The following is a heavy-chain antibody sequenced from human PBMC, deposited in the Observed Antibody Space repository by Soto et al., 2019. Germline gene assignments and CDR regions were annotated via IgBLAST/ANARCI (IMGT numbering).Heavy chain of an antibody. J-gene: IGHJ6*03. V-gene: IGHV3-33*01. CDR3: ARARGVRGGYYYYYMDV. CDR2: IWYDGSNK. CDR1: GFTFSSYG. Sequence: QVQLVESGGGVVQPGRSLRLSCAASGFTFSSYGMHWVRQAPGKGLEWVAVIWYDGSNKYYADSVKGRFTISRDNSKNTLYLQMNSLRAEDTAVYYCARARGVRGGYYYYYMDVWGKGTTVTVSS. D-gene: IGHD3-10*01.